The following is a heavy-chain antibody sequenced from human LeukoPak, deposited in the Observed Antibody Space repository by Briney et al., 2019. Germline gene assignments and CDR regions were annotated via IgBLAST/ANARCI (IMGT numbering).Heavy chain of an antibody. CDR1: GGSISSGSYY. J-gene: IGHJ4*02. D-gene: IGHD1-26*01. Sequence: SETLSLTRTVSGGSISSGSYYWSWIRQPAGKGLEWIGRIYTSGSTNYNPSLKSRVTISVDTSKNQFSLKLSSVTAADTAVYYCARVAVGATQHFDYWGQGTLVTVSS. CDR3: ARVAVGATQHFDY. CDR2: IYTSGST. V-gene: IGHV4-61*02.